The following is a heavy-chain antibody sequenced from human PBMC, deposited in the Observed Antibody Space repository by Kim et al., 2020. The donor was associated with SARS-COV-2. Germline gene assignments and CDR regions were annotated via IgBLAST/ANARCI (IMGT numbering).Heavy chain of an antibody. CDR2: FDPEDGET. D-gene: IGHD3-10*01. Sequence: ASVKVSCKVSRYTLTELSMHWVRQAPGKGLEWMGGFDPEDGETIYAQKFQGRVTMTEDTSTDTAYMELSSLRSEDTAVYYCATGFNTMVRGAHYYYYGMDVWGQGTTVTVSS. CDR3: ATGFNTMVRGAHYYYYGMDV. CDR1: RYTLTELS. J-gene: IGHJ6*02. V-gene: IGHV1-24*01.